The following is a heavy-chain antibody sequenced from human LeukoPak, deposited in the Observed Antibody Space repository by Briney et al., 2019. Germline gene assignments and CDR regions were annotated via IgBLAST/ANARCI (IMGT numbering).Heavy chain of an antibody. Sequence: GGSLRLSCAASGFTVSSNYMSWVRQAPGKGLEWVSVIYSGGSTYYADSVKGRFTISRDNSKNTLYLQMNSPRAEDTAVYYCARGTYYYDSSGRDYWGQGTLATVSS. D-gene: IGHD3-22*01. V-gene: IGHV3-53*01. CDR3: ARGTYYYDSSGRDY. CDR2: IYSGGST. J-gene: IGHJ4*02. CDR1: GFTVSSNY.